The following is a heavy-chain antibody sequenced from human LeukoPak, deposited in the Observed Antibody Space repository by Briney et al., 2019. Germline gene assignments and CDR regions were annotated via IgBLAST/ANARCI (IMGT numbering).Heavy chain of an antibody. CDR1: GGSISSGSYY. J-gene: IGHJ6*03. CDR3: ARLLTLGRPQDYYYMDV. CDR2: IYTSGST. D-gene: IGHD1-26*01. Sequence: SQTLSLTCTVSGGSISSGSYYWSWIRQPAGKGLEWIGRIYTSGSTNYNPSLKSRVTLSVDTSKNQFSLKLSSVTAADTAVYYCARLLTLGRPQDYYYMDVWGKGTTVTVSS. V-gene: IGHV4-61*02.